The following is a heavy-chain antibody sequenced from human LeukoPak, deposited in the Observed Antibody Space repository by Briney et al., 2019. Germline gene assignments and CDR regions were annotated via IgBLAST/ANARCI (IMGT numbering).Heavy chain of an antibody. CDR3: ARPSADMDV. CDR2: ISGSGGST. CDR1: GFTFSSYG. J-gene: IGHJ6*03. V-gene: IGHV3-23*01. Sequence: GGSLRLSCAASGFTFSSYGMSWVRQAPGKGLEWVSAISGSGGSTYYADSVKGRFTISRDNSKNSLYLQMNSLRAEDTAVYYCARPSADMDVWGKGTTVTVSS. D-gene: IGHD2-2*01.